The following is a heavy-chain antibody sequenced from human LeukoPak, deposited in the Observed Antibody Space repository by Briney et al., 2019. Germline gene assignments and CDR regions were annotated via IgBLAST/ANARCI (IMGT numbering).Heavy chain of an antibody. V-gene: IGHV4-59*01. Sequence: SETLSLTCTVSGGSISTYYWNWIRQPPGKGLEWIGYIYHSGSTNYNPYLQSRVTISVDTSKNQFSLNLNSVTAADTAVYYCARGGAARLHFQNWGQGTLVTVSS. D-gene: IGHD6-6*01. CDR1: GGSISTYY. J-gene: IGHJ1*01. CDR3: ARGGAARLHFQN. CDR2: IYHSGST.